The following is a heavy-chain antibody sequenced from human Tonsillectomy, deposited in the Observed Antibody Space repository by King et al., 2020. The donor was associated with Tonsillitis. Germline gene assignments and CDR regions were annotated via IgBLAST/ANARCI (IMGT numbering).Heavy chain of an antibody. CDR2: TRQDGIEG. Sequence: QLVQSGGGLVQPGGSLRLSCAASGFTFSRFWMSWVRQAPGKGLEWVATTRQDGIEGFYVDSVKDRFTISRDNAKNSLFLHMNSLRAADTALNYCVCNYGYGNYFDSWGQGTLVTVSS. CDR3: VCNYGYGNYFDS. CDR1: GFTFSRFW. D-gene: IGHD5-18*01. V-gene: IGHV3-7*01. J-gene: IGHJ4*02.